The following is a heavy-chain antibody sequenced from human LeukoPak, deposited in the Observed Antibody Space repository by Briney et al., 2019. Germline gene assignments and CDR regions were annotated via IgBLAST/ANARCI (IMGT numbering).Heavy chain of an antibody. V-gene: IGHV3-30*18. CDR2: ISYDGSNK. D-gene: IGHD3-10*01. CDR3: AKVGDLHSSDY. Sequence: GGSLRLSCAASGFTFSSYGMHWVRQAPGKGLEWVAVISYDGSNKYYADSVKGRFTISRDNSKNTLYLQMNSLRAEDTAVYYCAKVGDLHSSDYWGQGTLVTVSS. J-gene: IGHJ4*02. CDR1: GFTFSSYG.